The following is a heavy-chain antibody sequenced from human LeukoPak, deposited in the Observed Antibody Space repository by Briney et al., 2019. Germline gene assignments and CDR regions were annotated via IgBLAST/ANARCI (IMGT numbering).Heavy chain of an antibody. CDR3: ARGDIVVVPVAILSVPGAFDI. Sequence: GGSLRLSCAASGFTFSSYSMNWVRQAPGKGLEWVSSISSSSSYIYYADSVKGRFTISRDNAKNSLYLQMNSLRAEDTAVYYCARGDIVVVPVAILSVPGAFDIWGQGTMVTVSS. CDR1: GFTFSSYS. CDR2: ISSSSSYI. D-gene: IGHD2-2*01. V-gene: IGHV3-21*01. J-gene: IGHJ3*02.